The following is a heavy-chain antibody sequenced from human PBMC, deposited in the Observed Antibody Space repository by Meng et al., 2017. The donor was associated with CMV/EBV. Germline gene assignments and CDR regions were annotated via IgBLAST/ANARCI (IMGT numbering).Heavy chain of an antibody. CDR1: GYTFSSYA. CDR2: IIPIFGTA. Sequence: SVKVSCKASGYTFSSYAISWVRQAPGQGLEWMGGIIPIFGTANYAQKFQGRVTITTDESTSTAYMELSRLRSEDTAVYYCASLRNMVRGGGYFDYWGQGTLVTV. V-gene: IGHV1-69*05. CDR3: ASLRNMVRGGGYFDY. J-gene: IGHJ4*02. D-gene: IGHD3-10*01.